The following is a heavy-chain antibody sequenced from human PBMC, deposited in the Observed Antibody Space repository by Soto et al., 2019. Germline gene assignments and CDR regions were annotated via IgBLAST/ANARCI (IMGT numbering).Heavy chain of an antibody. CDR2: INPSGGSE. D-gene: IGHD6-19*01. CDR3: ASSIAVAGTWVTIDY. J-gene: IGHJ4*02. V-gene: IGHV1-46*01. Sequence: GASVEVSCKASGDTFVSSYIHWVRQAPGQGLEWVGIINPSGGSETYAQKFKGRVTMTGDTSTSTVYMELRSLTSEDTAVYYCASSIAVAGTWVTIDYWGQGTLVTVSS. CDR1: GDTFVSSY.